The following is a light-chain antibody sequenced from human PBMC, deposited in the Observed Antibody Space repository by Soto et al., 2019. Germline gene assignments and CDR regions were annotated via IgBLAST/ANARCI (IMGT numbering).Light chain of an antibody. V-gene: IGKV3-11*01. CDR1: QSVSSY. CDR3: QQRSNCPLT. Sequence: EIVLTQSPATLSLSPGEIATLSCRASQSVSSYLAWYQQKPGQAPRLLIYDASNRATGIPARFSGSGSGTDFTLTISSLEPEDFAVYYCQQRSNCPLTFGGGTKVDIK. CDR2: DAS. J-gene: IGKJ4*01.